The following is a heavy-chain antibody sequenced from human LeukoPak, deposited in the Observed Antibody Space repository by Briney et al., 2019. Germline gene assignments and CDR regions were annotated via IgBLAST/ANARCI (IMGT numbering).Heavy chain of an antibody. CDR2: ISWNSGSI. CDR1: GFTFGDYA. J-gene: IGHJ4*02. V-gene: IGHV3-9*01. Sequence: GGPLRLSCAASGFTFGDYAMHWVRQAPGKGLEWVSGISWNSGSIGYADSVKGRFTISRDNAKNSLYLQMNSLRAEDTALYYCAKDIDSYDSSGYYLFDYWGQGTLVTVSS. CDR3: AKDIDSYDSSGYYLFDY. D-gene: IGHD3-22*01.